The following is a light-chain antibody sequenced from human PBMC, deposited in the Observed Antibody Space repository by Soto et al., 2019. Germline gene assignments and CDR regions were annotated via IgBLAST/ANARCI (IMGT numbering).Light chain of an antibody. J-gene: IGKJ1*01. Sequence: EIVMTQSPATLSVSPGERATLSCRASQSVNRNLAWYQQKPGQAPRLLIYAASTRATGIPARFSGSGSETEFTLTISSVESEDFAVYYCQQYNNWWTFGQGTKVEI. CDR2: AAS. CDR1: QSVNRN. CDR3: QQYNNWWT. V-gene: IGKV3-15*01.